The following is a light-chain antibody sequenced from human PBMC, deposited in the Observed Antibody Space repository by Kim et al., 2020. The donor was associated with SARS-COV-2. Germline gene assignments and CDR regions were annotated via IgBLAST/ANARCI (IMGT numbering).Light chain of an antibody. CDR1: QSVSSN. J-gene: IGKJ1*01. Sequence: VSPGERATPSCRASQSVSSNLAWYQQKPGQAPRLLINGASTRATGIPARFSGSGSGTDFTLTISSLQSEDFAVYYCQQYNNWPGTFGQGTKVDIK. V-gene: IGKV3-15*01. CDR2: GAS. CDR3: QQYNNWPGT.